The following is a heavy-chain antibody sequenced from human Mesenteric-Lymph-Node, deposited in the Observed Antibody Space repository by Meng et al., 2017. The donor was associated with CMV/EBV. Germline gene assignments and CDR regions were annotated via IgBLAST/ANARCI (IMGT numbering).Heavy chain of an antibody. CDR1: GYTFTKYS. CDR3: ARGPTYYYDSSAYYVYYGMDV. V-gene: IGHV1-18*01. J-gene: IGHJ6*02. D-gene: IGHD3-22*01. Sequence: ASVKVSCKASGYTFTKYSISWVRQTPGQGLEWMGWISGYNGNTNYAQKFQGRVTMTTDTSTRTAYMELRSLRSDDTAVYYCARGPTYYYDSSAYYVYYGMDVWGQGTTVTVSS. CDR2: ISGYNGNT.